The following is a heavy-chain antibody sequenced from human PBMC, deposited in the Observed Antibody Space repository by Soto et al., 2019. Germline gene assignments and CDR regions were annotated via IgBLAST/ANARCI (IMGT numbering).Heavy chain of an antibody. CDR1: GFTFDDYA. CDR3: AKDKEPITMVRGVISWGGPMDV. D-gene: IGHD3-10*01. Sequence: GGSLRLSCAASGFTFDDYAMHWVRQAPGKGLEWVSGISWNSGSIGYADSVKGRFTISRDNAKNSLYLQMNSLRAEDTALYYCAKDKEPITMVRGVISWGGPMDVWGKGTTVTVSS. CDR2: ISWNSGSI. V-gene: IGHV3-9*01. J-gene: IGHJ6*03.